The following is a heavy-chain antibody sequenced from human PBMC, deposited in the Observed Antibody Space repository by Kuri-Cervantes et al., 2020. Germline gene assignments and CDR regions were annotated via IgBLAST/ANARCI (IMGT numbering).Heavy chain of an antibody. V-gene: IGHV1-69*06. J-gene: IGHJ4*02. CDR1: GGTFSSYA. CDR3: ARGRIRGRLGDYIWGSYPEYFDY. Sequence: SVKVSCKASGGTFSSYAVSWVRQAPGQGLEWMGGIIPIFGPANYAQKFQGRVTITADKSTSTAYMELSSLRSEDTAVYYCARGRIRGRLGDYIWGSYPEYFDYWGQGTLVTVSS. CDR2: IIPIFGPA. D-gene: IGHD3-16*02.